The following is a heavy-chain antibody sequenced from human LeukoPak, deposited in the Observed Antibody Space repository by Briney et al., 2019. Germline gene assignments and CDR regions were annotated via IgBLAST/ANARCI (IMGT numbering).Heavy chain of an antibody. CDR1: GFTFSSYA. Sequence: GGSLRLSCAASGFTFSSYAMSWVRQAPGKGLEWVSAISGSGGSTYYADSVKGRFTISRDSAKNSLNLQMNSLRAEDTAVYYCTREGTIVVGDAFDLWGQGTMVTVSS. CDR3: TREGTIVVGDAFDL. V-gene: IGHV3-23*01. CDR2: ISGSGGST. J-gene: IGHJ3*01. D-gene: IGHD2-15*01.